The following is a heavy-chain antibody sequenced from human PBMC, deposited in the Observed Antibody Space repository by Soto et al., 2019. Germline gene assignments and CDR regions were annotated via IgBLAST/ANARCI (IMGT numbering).Heavy chain of an antibody. J-gene: IGHJ5*02. V-gene: IGHV4-34*01. CDR2: INHSGST. CDR1: GGSFSGYY. Sequence: PSETLSLTYAVYGGSFSGYYWSWIRRPPGKGLEWIGEINHSGSTNYNPSLKSRVTISVDTSKNQFSLKLSSVTAADTAVYYCARGPPYRTNWFDPWGQGTLVTVSS. CDR3: ARGPPYRTNWFDP.